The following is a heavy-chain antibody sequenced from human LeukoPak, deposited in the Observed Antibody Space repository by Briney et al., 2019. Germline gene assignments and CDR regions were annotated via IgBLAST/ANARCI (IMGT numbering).Heavy chain of an antibody. V-gene: IGHV3-7*03. CDR2: IKQDGSEK. Sequence: PGGSLRLSCAASGFTFSSYWMSWVRQAPGKGLEWVANIKQDGSEKYYVDSVKGRFTISRDNAKNSLYLQMNSLRAEDTAVYYCAKGRVRSFITYYYYGMDVWGQGTTVTVSS. J-gene: IGHJ6*02. CDR1: GFTFSSYW. D-gene: IGHD3-10*01. CDR3: AKGRVRSFITYYYYGMDV.